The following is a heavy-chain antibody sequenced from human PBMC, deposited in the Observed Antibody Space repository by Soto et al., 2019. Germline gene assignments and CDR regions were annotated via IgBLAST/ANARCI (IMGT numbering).Heavy chain of an antibody. CDR3: ARDKRDLRFLEWSYYFDY. J-gene: IGHJ4*02. V-gene: IGHV3-30-3*01. Sequence: QVQLVESGGGVVQPGRSLRLSCAASGFTFSSCAMHWVRQAPGKGLEWVALISYDGSNKYNADSVKGRFTISRDNAKSTLYVQMNSLRAEDTAVYYCARDKRDLRFLEWSYYFDYWGQGTLVTIAS. CDR2: ISYDGSNK. D-gene: IGHD3-3*01. CDR1: GFTFSSCA.